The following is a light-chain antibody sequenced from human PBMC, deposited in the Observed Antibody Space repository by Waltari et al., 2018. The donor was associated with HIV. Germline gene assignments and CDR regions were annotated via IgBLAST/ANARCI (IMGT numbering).Light chain of an antibody. CDR3: HSYDSSLDGWV. V-gene: IGLV1-40*01. Sequence: QSVLTQPPSVSGAPGQRVTISCTGSSTNIGAADHVNCHQQLPGTAPKLLIYGYNNRPSGVPDRFSGSKSGTSASLAITGLQAEDEADYYCHSYDSSLDGWVFGGGTKLTVL. CDR1: STNIGAADH. J-gene: IGLJ3*02. CDR2: GYN.